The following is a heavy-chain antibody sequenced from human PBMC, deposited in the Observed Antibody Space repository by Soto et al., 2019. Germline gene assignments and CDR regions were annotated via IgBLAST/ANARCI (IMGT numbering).Heavy chain of an antibody. Sequence: QVQLQQWGAGLLKPSETLSLTCAVYGGSFSGYYWTWIRQPPGTGLEWIGEINHSGSTNYNPSLKRPVPISVDTSKTQFSLKLTSVTAADTAVYYCARDKITGLFDYWGQGTLVTVSS. CDR3: ARDKITGLFDY. D-gene: IGHD2-8*02. CDR2: INHSGST. CDR1: GGSFSGYY. V-gene: IGHV4-34*01. J-gene: IGHJ4*02.